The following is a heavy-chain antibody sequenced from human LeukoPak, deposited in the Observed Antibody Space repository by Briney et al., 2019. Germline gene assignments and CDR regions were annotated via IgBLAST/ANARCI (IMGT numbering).Heavy chain of an antibody. CDR2: IYYSGST. D-gene: IGHD3-22*01. CDR1: GDSINGYY. V-gene: IGHV4-59*01. Sequence: SETLSLTCTVSGDSINGYYWSWIRQPPGKGLEWIGYIYYSGSTNYNPSLKSRVTISVDTSKNHFSLKLSSVTAADTAVYYCARAAYYYDSSGYHWYFDLWGRGTLVTVSS. CDR3: ARAAYYYDSSGYHWYFDL. J-gene: IGHJ2*01.